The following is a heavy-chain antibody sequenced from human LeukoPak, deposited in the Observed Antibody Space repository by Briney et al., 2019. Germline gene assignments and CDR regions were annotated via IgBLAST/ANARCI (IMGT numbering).Heavy chain of an antibody. J-gene: IGHJ4*02. Sequence: GGSLRLSCAASGFTVSSNYMSWVRQAPGKGLEWVSVIYSGGSTYYADSVKGRFTISRDNAKNSLYLQMNSLRGEDAALYYCARERIATASAGDYWGQGTLVTVSS. CDR2: IYSGGST. V-gene: IGHV3-53*01. D-gene: IGHD6-13*01. CDR1: GFTVSSNY. CDR3: ARERIATASAGDY.